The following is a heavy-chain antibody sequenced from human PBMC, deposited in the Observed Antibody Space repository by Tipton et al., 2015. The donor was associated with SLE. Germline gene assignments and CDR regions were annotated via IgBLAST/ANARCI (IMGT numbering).Heavy chain of an antibody. CDR1: GGSVSSGSYY. CDR2: IYYSGST. D-gene: IGHD6-13*01. V-gene: IGHV4-61*01. J-gene: IGHJ3*02. CDR3: ARVMYSSSWYGGAFDI. Sequence: LRLSCTVSGGSVSSGSYYWSWIRQPPGKGLEWIGYIYYSGSTNYNPSLKSRVTISVDTSKNQFSLKLSSVTAADTAVYYCARVMYSSSWYGGAFDIWGQGTMVTVSS.